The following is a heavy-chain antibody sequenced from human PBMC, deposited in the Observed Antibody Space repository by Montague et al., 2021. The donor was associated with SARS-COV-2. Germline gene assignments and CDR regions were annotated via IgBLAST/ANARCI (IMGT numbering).Heavy chain of an antibody. J-gene: IGHJ6*03. CDR1: GGSISSYY. D-gene: IGHD6-19*01. CDR2: IHDSGST. CDR3: ARIGPEIAVPGFPPPYYYMDV. Sequence: SETLSLTCTVSGGSISSYYWSWLRQPPGKGLEWIGYIHDSGSTNYNPSLKSRVTITVDTSKNQFSLKVNSVTAADTAVYYCARIGPEIAVPGFPPPYYYMDVWGKGTTVTVS. V-gene: IGHV4-59*01.